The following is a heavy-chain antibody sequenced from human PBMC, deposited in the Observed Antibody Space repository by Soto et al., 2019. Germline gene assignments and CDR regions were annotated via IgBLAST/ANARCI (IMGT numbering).Heavy chain of an antibody. J-gene: IGHJ6*02. CDR1: GFTFSSYS. Sequence: GGSLRLSCAASGFTFSSYSMNWVRQAPGKGLEWVSYIISSSSTIYYADSVKGRFTISRDNAKNSLYLQMNSLRAEDTAVYYCARAQNGMDVWGQGTTVTVSS. CDR2: IISSSSTI. CDR3: ARAQNGMDV. V-gene: IGHV3-48*01.